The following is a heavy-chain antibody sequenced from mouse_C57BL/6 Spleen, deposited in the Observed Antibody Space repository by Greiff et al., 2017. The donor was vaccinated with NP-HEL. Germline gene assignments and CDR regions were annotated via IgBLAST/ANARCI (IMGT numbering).Heavy chain of an antibody. Sequence: QVQLKESGAELVKPGASVKISCKASGYAFSSYWMNWVKQRPGKGLEWIGQIYPGDGDTNYNGKFEGKATLTADKSSSTAYMQLSSLTSEDSAVYFCARGGALLRYFDYWGQGTTLTVSS. J-gene: IGHJ2*01. D-gene: IGHD1-2*01. CDR1: GYAFSSYW. CDR3: ARGGALLRYFDY. CDR2: IYPGDGDT. V-gene: IGHV1-80*01.